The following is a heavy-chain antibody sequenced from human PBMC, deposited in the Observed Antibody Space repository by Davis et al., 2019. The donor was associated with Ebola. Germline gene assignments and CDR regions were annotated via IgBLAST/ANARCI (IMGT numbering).Heavy chain of an antibody. D-gene: IGHD3-10*01. J-gene: IGHJ4*02. CDR2: IYPGGNT. V-gene: IGHV3-53*01. CDR3: AKDITMVRGVILDY. Sequence: GGSLRLSCAASGFTVSSHYMSWVRQAPGKGLEWVSVIYPGGNTYYGDSVKGRFTISRDNSKNTLYLQMNSLRAEDTAVYYCAKDITMVRGVILDYWGQGTLVTVSS. CDR1: GFTVSSHY.